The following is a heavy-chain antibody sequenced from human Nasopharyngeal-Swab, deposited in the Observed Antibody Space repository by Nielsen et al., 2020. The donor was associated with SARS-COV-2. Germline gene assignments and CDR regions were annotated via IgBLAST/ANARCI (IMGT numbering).Heavy chain of an antibody. V-gene: IGHV3-30*02. CDR2: IRYDGSDY. Sequence: GGSLRLSCEASGCNCRSYAMNWVRQAPGKGLEWVAFIRYDGSDYYYADSVEGRFTISRDNSKNTLYLQLNSLRAEDTAVYYCASGSSSYYFDYWGQGTLVTVSS. D-gene: IGHD6-6*01. CDR3: ASGSSSYYFDY. CDR1: GCNCRSYA. J-gene: IGHJ4*02.